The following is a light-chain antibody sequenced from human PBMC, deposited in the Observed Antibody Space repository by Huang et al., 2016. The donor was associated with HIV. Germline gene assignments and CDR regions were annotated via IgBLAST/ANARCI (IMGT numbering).Light chain of an antibody. CDR3: QQYDNLPFT. Sequence: DIQMTQSPSSLSASVGDRVTITCQASQDITNSLNWYQQKPGRAPNLRIYDASNLETGVPSRFTGSGSGTDFTFTISSLQPEDIATYYCQQYDNLPFTFGPGTKVDIK. J-gene: IGKJ3*01. CDR1: QDITNS. CDR2: DAS. V-gene: IGKV1-33*01.